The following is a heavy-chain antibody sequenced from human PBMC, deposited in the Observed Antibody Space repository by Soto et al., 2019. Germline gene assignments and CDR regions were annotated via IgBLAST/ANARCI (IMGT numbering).Heavy chain of an antibody. D-gene: IGHD3-16*01. CDR1: GFTFSSYG. CDR3: AKRGGLGAFDI. J-gene: IGHJ3*02. V-gene: IGHV3-30*18. CDR2: ISYDGSNK. Sequence: QVQLVESGGGVVQPGRSLRLSCAASGFTFSSYGMHWVRQAPGKGLEWVAVISYDGSNKYYADSVKGRFTISRDNSKNTLYLQMNSLRAEDTAVYYCAKRGGLGAFDIWGQGTMVTVSS.